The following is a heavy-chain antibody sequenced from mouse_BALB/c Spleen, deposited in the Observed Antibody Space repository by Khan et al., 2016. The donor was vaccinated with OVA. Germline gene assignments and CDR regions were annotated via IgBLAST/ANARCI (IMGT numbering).Heavy chain of an antibody. CDR1: GYTLTNYG. Sequence: QIQLVQSGPELKKPGETVKISCKASGYTLTNYGMNWVKQAPGKGLKWMGWINTYTGEATYADDFKGRFAFSLETSASTAYLQSNNLKNEDTATYCCSRSNGNYWFAYWGQGTLVTVSA. CDR3: SRSNGNYWFAY. J-gene: IGHJ3*01. D-gene: IGHD2-1*01. V-gene: IGHV9-3-1*01. CDR2: INTYTGEA.